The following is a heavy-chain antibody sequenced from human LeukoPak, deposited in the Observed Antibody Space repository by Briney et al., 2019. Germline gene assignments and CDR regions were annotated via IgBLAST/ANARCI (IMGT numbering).Heavy chain of an antibody. Sequence: SETLSLTCTVSGGSISSSSYYWGWIRQPPGTGLEWIGSIYYSGSTYYNPSLKSRVTMYIDTSKNQFSLKLSSVTAADTAMYYCAKSNDYGLIDYWGQGTLVTVSS. D-gene: IGHD4-17*01. J-gene: IGHJ4*02. CDR3: AKSNDYGLIDY. V-gene: IGHV4-39*01. CDR1: GGSISSSSYY. CDR2: IYYSGST.